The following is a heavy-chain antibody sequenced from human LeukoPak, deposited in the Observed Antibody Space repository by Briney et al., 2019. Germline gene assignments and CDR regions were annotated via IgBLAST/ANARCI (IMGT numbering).Heavy chain of an antibody. J-gene: IGHJ6*04. CDR1: GGSISSSSYY. V-gene: IGHV4-39*07. CDR2: IYYSGST. CDR3: ARGSPYGAVVVVAATPLVLDV. Sequence: SETLSLTCTVSGGSISSSSYYWGWIRQPPGKGLEWIGSIYYSGSTYYNPSLKSRVTISVDTSKNQFSLKLSSVTAADTAVYYCARGSPYGAVVVVAATPLVLDVWGKGTTVTVSS. D-gene: IGHD2-15*01.